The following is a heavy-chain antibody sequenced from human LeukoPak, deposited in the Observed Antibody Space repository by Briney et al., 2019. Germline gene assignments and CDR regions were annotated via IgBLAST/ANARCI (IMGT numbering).Heavy chain of an antibody. CDR1: RGSISSYY. CDR2: IYSSGST. CDR3: ARVPNSSGWSADYYYYMDV. D-gene: IGHD6-19*01. Sequence: SETLSLTCTVSRGSISSYYWSWIRQPAGKGLEWIGRIYSSGSTNYNPSLKSRVSMSVDTSKNQFSLKLSSVTAADTAVYYCARVPNSSGWSADYYYYMDVWGKGTTVTVSS. V-gene: IGHV4-4*07. J-gene: IGHJ6*03.